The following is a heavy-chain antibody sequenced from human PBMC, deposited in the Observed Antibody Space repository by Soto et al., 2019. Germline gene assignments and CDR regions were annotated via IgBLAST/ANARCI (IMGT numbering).Heavy chain of an antibody. CDR2: IKSKTDGGTT. D-gene: IGHD6-13*01. CDR3: TTDLSPPYSSSWYFGKELRDY. CDR1: GFTFSNAW. Sequence: GGSLRLSCAASGFTFSNAWMNWVRQAPGKGLEWVGRIKSKTDGGTTDYAAPVKGRFTISRDDSKNTLYLQMNSLKTEDTAVYYCTTDLSPPYSSSWYFGKELRDYWGQGTLVTVSS. V-gene: IGHV3-15*07. J-gene: IGHJ4*02.